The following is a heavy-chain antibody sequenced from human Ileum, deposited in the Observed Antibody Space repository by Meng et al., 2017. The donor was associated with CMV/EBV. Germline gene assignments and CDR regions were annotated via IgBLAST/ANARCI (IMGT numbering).Heavy chain of an antibody. CDR2: VFWDDDK. Sequence: GFSLGTSGVGVGWIRQPPQKALEWLAFVFWDDDKRYSPSLKSRLTITKDTSKNQVVLIMTDMDPADTATYYCAHGFAAAYKRSVFDYWGQGILVTVSS. J-gene: IGHJ4*02. V-gene: IGHV2-5*02. D-gene: IGHD2-2*01. CDR3: AHGFAAAYKRSVFDY. CDR1: GFSLGTSGVG.